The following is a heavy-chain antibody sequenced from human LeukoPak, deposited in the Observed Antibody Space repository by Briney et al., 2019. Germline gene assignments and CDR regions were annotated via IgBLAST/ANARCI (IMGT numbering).Heavy chain of an antibody. V-gene: IGHV3-66*01. CDR3: ARGVLDTAMALGY. Sequence: GGSLRLSCAASGFTVSSNYMSWVRQAPGKGLEWVSIIYSGGTTYYADSVKGRFTISRDNSKNTLYLQMNSLRAEDTAVYYCARGVLDTAMALGYWGQGTLVTVSS. CDR1: GFTVSSNY. CDR2: IYSGGTT. D-gene: IGHD5-18*01. J-gene: IGHJ4*02.